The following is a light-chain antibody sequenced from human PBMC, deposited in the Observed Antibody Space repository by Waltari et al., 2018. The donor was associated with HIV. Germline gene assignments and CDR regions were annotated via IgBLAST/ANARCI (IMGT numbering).Light chain of an antibody. CDR2: DVS. CDR3: CSYAGSYTVYV. V-gene: IGLV2-11*01. CDR1: SSDVGGYTY. Sequence: QSALTQPRSVSGSPCQSVTISCTGTSSDVGGYTYVSWYQQRPGKAPKLMIYDVSKRPSWVPDRCSVSKAGNTASLSISVRQAEDEAEYYCCSYAGSYTVYVFGTGTKVTVL. J-gene: IGLJ1*01.